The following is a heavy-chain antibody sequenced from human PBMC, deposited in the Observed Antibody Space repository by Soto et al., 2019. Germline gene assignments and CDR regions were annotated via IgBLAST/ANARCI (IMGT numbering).Heavy chain of an antibody. D-gene: IGHD2-15*01. Sequence: ASVKVSCKASGYTFISYYMHWVRQAPGQGLEWMGTINPSGSSTNYAQKFQGRVTMTRDTSTSTVYMELSSLRSEDTAVYYCSRQDCSGDACLHPNWGQGTLVTVSS. J-gene: IGHJ4*02. V-gene: IGHV1-46*03. CDR2: INPSGSST. CDR3: SRQDCSGDACLHPN. CDR1: GYTFISYY.